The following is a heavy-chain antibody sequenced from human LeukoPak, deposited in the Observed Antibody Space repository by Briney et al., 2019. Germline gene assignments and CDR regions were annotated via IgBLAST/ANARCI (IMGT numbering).Heavy chain of an antibody. D-gene: IGHD5-24*01. Sequence: PSETLSLTCTVSGGSISSYYWSWIRQPPGKGLEWIGYIYYSGSTNYNPSLKSRVTISVDTSKNQFSLKLSSVTAADTAVYYCARGVRRDGYKAVDYWGQGTLVTVSS. CDR2: IYYSGST. V-gene: IGHV4-59*01. CDR1: GGSISSYY. J-gene: IGHJ4*02. CDR3: ARGVRRDGYKAVDY.